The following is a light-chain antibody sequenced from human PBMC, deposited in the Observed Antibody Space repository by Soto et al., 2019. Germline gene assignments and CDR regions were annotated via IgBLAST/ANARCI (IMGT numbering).Light chain of an antibody. CDR1: QSISSW. CDR2: KAS. V-gene: IGKV1-5*03. J-gene: IGKJ4*01. CDR3: QQYSSNSF. Sequence: DIPMTQSPSTLSASVGDRVTITCRASQSISSWLAWYQQKPGKAPKLLIYKASSLESGVPSRFSGSGSGTEFTLTISSLQPDDFATYYCQQYSSNSFFGGGTKVDI.